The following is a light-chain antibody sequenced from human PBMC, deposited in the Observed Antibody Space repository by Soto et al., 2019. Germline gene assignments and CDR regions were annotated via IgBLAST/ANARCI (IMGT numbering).Light chain of an antibody. Sequence: QSVLTQPASVSGSPGQSIIISCTGTSSDVGGYNYVSWYQQHPGKAPKLMIYEVSNRPSGVSNRFSGSKSGNTASLIISGLQAEDEADYYCTSYTTSSTLIFGGGTKLTVL. CDR2: EVS. V-gene: IGLV2-14*01. J-gene: IGLJ2*01. CDR3: TSYTTSSTLI. CDR1: SSDVGGYNY.